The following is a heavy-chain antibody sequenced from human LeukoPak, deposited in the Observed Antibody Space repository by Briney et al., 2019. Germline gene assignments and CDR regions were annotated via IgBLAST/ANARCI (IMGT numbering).Heavy chain of an antibody. Sequence: GGSLRLSCAASGFTFSSYAMSWVRQAPGKGLEWVSAISGSGGSTYYADSVKGRFTISRDNSKNTLYLQMNSLRAEDTAVYYCAREGHYDFWSGYFNYYYYYMDVWGKGTTVTVSS. J-gene: IGHJ6*03. CDR2: ISGSGGST. CDR1: GFTFSSYA. CDR3: AREGHYDFWSGYFNYYYYYMDV. V-gene: IGHV3-23*01. D-gene: IGHD3-3*01.